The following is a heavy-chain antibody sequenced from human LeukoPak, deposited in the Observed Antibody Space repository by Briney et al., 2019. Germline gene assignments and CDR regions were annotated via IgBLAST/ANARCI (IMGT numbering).Heavy chain of an antibody. J-gene: IGHJ4*02. V-gene: IGHV3-48*03. Sequence: GGSLRLSCAASGFTFTNYEMNWVRQAPGKGLEWVSYISSSGSTRYYTDSVKGRFTISKDNAKNSLYLQMNSLRAEDTAVYYCARSPRVGYCSGGSCYIDYWGQGTLVTVSS. D-gene: IGHD2-15*01. CDR1: GFTFTNYE. CDR2: ISSSGSTR. CDR3: ARSPRVGYCSGGSCYIDY.